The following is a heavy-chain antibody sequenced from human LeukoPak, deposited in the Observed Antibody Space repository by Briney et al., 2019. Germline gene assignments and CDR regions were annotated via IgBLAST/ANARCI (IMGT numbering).Heavy chain of an antibody. J-gene: IGHJ5*02. CDR1: GDSISTSYY. Sequence: PSETLSLTCTVSGDSISTSYYWGWIRQPPGKGLEWIGSMHYSGSTYYNPSLKSRVTISVDTSKNQFSLKLSSVTAADTAVYYCARQAANYYDSRWFDPWGQGTLVTVSS. V-gene: IGHV4-39*01. CDR3: ARQAANYYDSRWFDP. CDR2: MHYSGST. D-gene: IGHD3-22*01.